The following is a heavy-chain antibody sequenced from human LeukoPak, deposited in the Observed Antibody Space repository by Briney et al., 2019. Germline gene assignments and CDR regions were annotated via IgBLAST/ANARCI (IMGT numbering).Heavy chain of an antibody. CDR1: GYTFTGYY. D-gene: IGHD3-22*01. V-gene: IGHV1-2*02. CDR2: INPNSGGT. J-gene: IGHJ4*02. Sequence: ASVKVSCKASGYTFTGYYMHWVRQAPGQGLEWMGWINPNSGGTNYAQKFQGRVTMTRDTSISTAYMELSRLRSEDTAVYYCARDLCSGCYYFDYWGQGTLVTVSS. CDR3: ARDLCSGCYYFDY.